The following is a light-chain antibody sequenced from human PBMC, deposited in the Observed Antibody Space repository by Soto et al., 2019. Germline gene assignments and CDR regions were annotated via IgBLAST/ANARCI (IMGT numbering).Light chain of an antibody. CDR3: QQYSVWQLN. J-gene: IGKJ4*01. V-gene: IGKV3D-15*01. Sequence: EIVLTQSPATLSVSPGERAALSCRASQSVSSNLAWYQQKPGQPPRLLIFGASTRATGIPARFSGSGSEAEFTLTISSLQSEDFAVYYCQQYSVWQLNFGRGTKVNIX. CDR2: GAS. CDR1: QSVSSN.